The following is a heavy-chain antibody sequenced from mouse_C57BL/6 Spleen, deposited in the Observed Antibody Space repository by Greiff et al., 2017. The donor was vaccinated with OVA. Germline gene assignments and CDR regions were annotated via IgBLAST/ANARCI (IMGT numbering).Heavy chain of an antibody. V-gene: IGHV1-69*01. J-gene: IGHJ3*01. Sequence: VQLQQPGAELVMPGASVKLSCKASGYTFTSYWMHWVKQRPGQGLEWIGEIDPSDSYTNYNQKFKGKSTLTVDKSSSTAYMQLSSLTSEDSAVYYCARLDSSGWFAYWGQGTLVTVSA. D-gene: IGHD3-2*02. CDR2: IDPSDSYT. CDR3: ARLDSSGWFAY. CDR1: GYTFTSYW.